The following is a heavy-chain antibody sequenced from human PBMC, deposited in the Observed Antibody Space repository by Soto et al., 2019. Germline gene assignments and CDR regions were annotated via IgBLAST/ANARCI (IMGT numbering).Heavy chain of an antibody. V-gene: IGHV4-59*02. CDR1: GGSVSGHY. D-gene: IGHD3-16*01. CDR2: MLSSGRGGI. J-gene: IGHJ3*01. Sequence: SETLSLTCSVSGGSVSGHYWAWLRQSPGQGLEWLAHMLSSGRGGIKTNPSLKSRVRLSVVRATNPISLRLTSVPGADTAVYYCARAFYDSSAAGVAFGLWGPVTMVTVS. CDR3: ARAFYDSSAAGVAFGL.